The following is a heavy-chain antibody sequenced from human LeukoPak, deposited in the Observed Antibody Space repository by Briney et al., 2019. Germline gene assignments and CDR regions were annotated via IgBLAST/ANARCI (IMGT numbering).Heavy chain of an antibody. CDR3: AKDRSIGTYYTFDH. CDR1: GFTFSDYA. V-gene: IGHV3-23*01. J-gene: IGHJ4*02. Sequence: PGGSLRLSCAASGFTFSDYAMTWVRQAPGKGLEWVATISGSGVTTYYADSVKGRFTVSGDHSKNTLYLQMSSLTAADTAVYYCAKDRSIGTYYTFDHWGQGTLVIVSS. D-gene: IGHD1-26*01. CDR2: ISGSGVTT.